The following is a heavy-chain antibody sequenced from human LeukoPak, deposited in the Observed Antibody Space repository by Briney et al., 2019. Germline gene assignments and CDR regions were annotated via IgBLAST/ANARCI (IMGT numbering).Heavy chain of an antibody. CDR1: GGSFSGYY. J-gene: IGHJ5*02. CDR3: ARGSRTYYDFWSGYYQNWFDP. V-gene: IGHV4-34*01. D-gene: IGHD3-3*01. CDR2: INHSGST. Sequence: SETLSLTCAVYGGSFSGYYWSWIRQPPGKELEWIGEINHSGSTNYNPSLKSRVTISVDTSKNQFSLKLSSVTAADTAVYYCARGSRTYYDFWSGYYQNWFDPWGQGTLVTVSS.